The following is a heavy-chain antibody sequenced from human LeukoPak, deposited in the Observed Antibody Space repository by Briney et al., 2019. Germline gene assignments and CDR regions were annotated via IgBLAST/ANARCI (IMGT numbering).Heavy chain of an antibody. V-gene: IGHV4-61*02. Sequence: SETLSLTCTVSGGSISSGSYYWSWIRQPAGKGLEWIGRIYTSGSTNYNPSLKSRVTISVDTSKNQFSLKLSSVTAADTAVYYCAREGLRWTKTERAFDIWGQGTMVTVSS. CDR3: AREGLRWTKTERAFDI. D-gene: IGHD4-23*01. CDR1: GGSISSGSYY. J-gene: IGHJ3*02. CDR2: IYTSGST.